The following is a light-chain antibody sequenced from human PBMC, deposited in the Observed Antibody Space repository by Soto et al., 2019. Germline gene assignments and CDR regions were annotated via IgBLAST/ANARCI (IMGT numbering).Light chain of an antibody. CDR1: QSISTY. CDR3: QQNFSIPIT. Sequence: DIQMTQSPSSLSASVGDRVTITCRASQSISTYLTWYHQKPGKAPDLLIYAASSLKSGVPSRFSGSVSGTHFTLTIPGLQPADFAPYYCQQNFSIPITSGQGTRLEIK. V-gene: IGKV1-39*01. J-gene: IGKJ5*01. CDR2: AAS.